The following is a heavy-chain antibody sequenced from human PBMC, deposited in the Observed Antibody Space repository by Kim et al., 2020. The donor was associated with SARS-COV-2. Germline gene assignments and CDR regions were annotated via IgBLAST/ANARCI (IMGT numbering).Heavy chain of an antibody. Sequence: DSVKGRFTISRDNAKNSLYLQMNSLRAEDTAVYYCAVDCSSTSCYGAFDYWGQGTLVTVSS. D-gene: IGHD2-2*01. V-gene: IGHV3-11*04. J-gene: IGHJ4*02. CDR3: AVDCSSTSCYGAFDY.